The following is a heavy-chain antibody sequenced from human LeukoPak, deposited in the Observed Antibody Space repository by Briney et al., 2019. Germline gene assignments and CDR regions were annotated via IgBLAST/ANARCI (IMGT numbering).Heavy chain of an antibody. V-gene: IGHV1-24*01. CDR1: VYSLTELS. Sequence: ASVKVSCKVSVYSLTELSIHWVRQAPGKGLEWMGDFDPEDGETIYAQKFQGRVTMTEDTSTDTAYMELTSLRSEDTAVYYCATLEDSPPYWGQGTLVTVSS. D-gene: IGHD2-15*01. CDR2: FDPEDGET. CDR3: ATLEDSPPY. J-gene: IGHJ4*02.